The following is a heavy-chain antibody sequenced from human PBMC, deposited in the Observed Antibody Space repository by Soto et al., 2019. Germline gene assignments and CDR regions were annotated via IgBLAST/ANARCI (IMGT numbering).Heavy chain of an antibody. D-gene: IGHD1-26*01. V-gene: IGHV3-53*01. CDR3: ARDGALYSGSYLYYYYYGMDV. CDR1: GFTVSSNY. J-gene: IGHJ6*02. CDR2: IYSGGST. Sequence: GSLRLSCAASGFTVSSNYMSWVRQAPGKGLEWVSVIYSGGSTYYSDSVKGRFTISRDNSKNTLYLQMKSLRAEDTAVYYCARDGALYSGSYLYYYYYGMDVWGQGTTVTVSS.